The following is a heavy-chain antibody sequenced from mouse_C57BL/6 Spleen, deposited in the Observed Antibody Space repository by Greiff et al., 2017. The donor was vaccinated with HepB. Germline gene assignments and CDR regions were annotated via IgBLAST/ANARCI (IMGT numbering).Heavy chain of an antibody. Sequence: VQLKESGPGLVKPSQSLSLTCSVTGYSITSGYYWNWIRQFPGNKLEWMGYISYDGSNNYNPSLKNRISITRDTSKNQFFLKLNSVTTEDTATYYGAREGGEGYFDVWGTGTTVTVSS. CDR1: GYSITSGYY. CDR3: AREGGEGYFDV. V-gene: IGHV3-6*01. CDR2: ISYDGSN. J-gene: IGHJ1*03.